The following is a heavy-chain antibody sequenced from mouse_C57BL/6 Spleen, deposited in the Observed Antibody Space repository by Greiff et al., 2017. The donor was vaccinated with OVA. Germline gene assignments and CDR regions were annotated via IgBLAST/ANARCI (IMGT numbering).Heavy chain of an antibody. D-gene: IGHD2-5*01. V-gene: IGHV1-18*01. J-gene: IGHJ1*03. Sequence: VQLQQSGPELVKPGASVKIPCKASGYTFTDYNMDWVKQSHGKSLEWIGDINPNNGGTIYNQKFKGKATLTVDKSSSTAYMELRSLTSEDTAVYYCARSSNYDWYFDVWGTGTTVTVSS. CDR3: ARSSNYDWYFDV. CDR2: INPNNGGT. CDR1: GYTFTDYN.